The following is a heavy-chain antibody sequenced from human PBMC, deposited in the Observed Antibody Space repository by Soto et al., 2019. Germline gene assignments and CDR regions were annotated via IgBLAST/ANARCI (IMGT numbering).Heavy chain of an antibody. CDR1: GFTFSSYG. CDR3: AKERTEGGSYYFYGMDV. D-gene: IGHD3-16*01. J-gene: IGHJ6*02. CDR2: ISYDGGNK. Sequence: QVQLVESGGGVVQPGRSLRLSCAASGFTFSSYGMHWVRQAPGKGLEWVAVISYDGGNKYYADSVKGRFTISRDNSKNTLYLQMNSLRAEDTAVYYCAKERTEGGSYYFYGMDVWGQGTTVTVSS. V-gene: IGHV3-30*18.